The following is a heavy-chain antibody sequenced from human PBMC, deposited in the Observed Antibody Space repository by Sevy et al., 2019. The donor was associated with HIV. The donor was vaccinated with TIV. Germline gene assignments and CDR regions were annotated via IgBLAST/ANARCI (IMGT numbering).Heavy chain of an antibody. CDR1: GFTFSSYS. D-gene: IGHD3-9*01. V-gene: IGHV3-21*01. CDR3: ARDSAKNFDWLNYYYYYMDV. CDR2: ISSSSSYI. J-gene: IGHJ6*03. Sequence: GGSLGLSCAASGFTFSSYSMNWVRQAPGKGLEWVSSISSSSSYIYYADSVKGRFTISRDNAKNSLYLQMNSLRAEDTAVYYCARDSAKNFDWLNYYYYYMDVWGKGTTVTVSS.